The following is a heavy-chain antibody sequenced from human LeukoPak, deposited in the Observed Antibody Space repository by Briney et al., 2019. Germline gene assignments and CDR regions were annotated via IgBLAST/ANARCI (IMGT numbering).Heavy chain of an antibody. V-gene: IGHV4-59*08. CDR2: IYYSGST. CDR3: ARPRGEGYFDY. J-gene: IGHJ4*02. Sequence: SETLSLTCTVSGGSISSYYWSWIRQPPGKGLEWIGYIYYSGSTNYNPSLKSRVTISLDTSKNQFSLKLSSVTAADTAVYYCARPRGEGYFDYWGQGTLVTVSS. D-gene: IGHD3-16*01. CDR1: GGSISSYY.